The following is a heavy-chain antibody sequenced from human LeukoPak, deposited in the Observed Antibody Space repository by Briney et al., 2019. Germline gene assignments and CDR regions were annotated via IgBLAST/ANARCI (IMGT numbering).Heavy chain of an antibody. V-gene: IGHV3-7*04. D-gene: IGHD1-26*01. Sequence: GESLQISCAASGFTFSSYWMSWARQAPGKGLEWVANIKQDGSEKYYVDSVKGRFTISRDNAKNSLYLQMNSLRAEDTAVYYCAKDRASSWWYFDLWGRGTLVTVSS. CDR2: IKQDGSEK. CDR1: GFTFSSYW. CDR3: AKDRASSWWYFDL. J-gene: IGHJ2*01.